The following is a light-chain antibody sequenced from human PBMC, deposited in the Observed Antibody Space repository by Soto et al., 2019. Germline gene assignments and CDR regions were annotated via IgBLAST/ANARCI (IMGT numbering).Light chain of an antibody. CDR3: QQ. CDR1: QSVSSSY. V-gene: IGKV3-20*01. Sequence: EIVLTQSPGTLSLSPGERATLSCRASQSVSSSYLAWYQQKPGQAPRLLIYGASSRATGIPDRFSGSGSGTDFTLTISRLEPEDFAVYYCQQFGQGTKV. CDR2: GAS. J-gene: IGKJ1*01.